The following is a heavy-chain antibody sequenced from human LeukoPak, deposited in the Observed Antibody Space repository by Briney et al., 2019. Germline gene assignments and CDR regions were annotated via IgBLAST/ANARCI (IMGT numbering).Heavy chain of an antibody. V-gene: IGHV1-2*02. Sequence: ASVKVSCKASGYTFTGYYMHWVRQAPGQGLEWMGWINPNSGGTNYAQKFQGRVTMTRDTSISTAYMELSSLRSEDTAVYYCAPERYYGSGSYFDYWGQGTLVTVSS. D-gene: IGHD3-10*01. CDR2: INPNSGGT. CDR1: GYTFTGYY. CDR3: APERYYGSGSYFDY. J-gene: IGHJ4*02.